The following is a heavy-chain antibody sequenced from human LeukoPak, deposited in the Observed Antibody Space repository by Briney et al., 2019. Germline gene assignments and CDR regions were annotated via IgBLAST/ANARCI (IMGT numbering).Heavy chain of an antibody. CDR3: ARRVNYYYYMDV. CDR1: GGSISSSSYY. J-gene: IGHJ6*03. Sequence: SETLSLTCTVSGGSISSSSYYWSWIRQPPGKGLEWIGYIYYSGSTNYNPSLKSRVTISVDTSKNQFSLKLSSVTAADTAVYYCARRVNYYYYMDVWGKGTTVTVSS. D-gene: IGHD3-22*01. CDR2: IYYSGST. V-gene: IGHV4-61*01.